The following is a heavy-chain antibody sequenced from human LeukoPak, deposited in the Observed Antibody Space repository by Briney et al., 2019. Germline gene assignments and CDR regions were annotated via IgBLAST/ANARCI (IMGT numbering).Heavy chain of an antibody. CDR1: GFTFSSYG. D-gene: IGHD1-26*01. CDR2: ISYDGSNK. Sequence: PGGSLRLSCAAPGFTFSSYGMHWVRQAPGKGLEWVAVISYDGSNKYYADSVKGRFTISRDNSKNTLYLQMNSLRAEDTAVYYCAKAVNSGSYYQRSGHFDYWGQGTLVTVSS. V-gene: IGHV3-30*18. CDR3: AKAVNSGSYYQRSGHFDY. J-gene: IGHJ4*02.